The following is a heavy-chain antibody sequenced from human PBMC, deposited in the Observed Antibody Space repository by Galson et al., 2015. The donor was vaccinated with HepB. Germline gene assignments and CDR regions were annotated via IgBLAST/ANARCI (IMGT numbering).Heavy chain of an antibody. D-gene: IGHD2-15*01. V-gene: IGHV3-23*01. J-gene: IGHJ4*02. CDR3: AKSPKLQWLGYFDY. Sequence: SLRLSCAASGFTFSNYAVNWVRQAPGKGLEWVSGITGSGDSTYFADSVKGRFTISRDNSKNTLYLQMNSLRAEDTAVYYCAKSPKLQWLGYFDYWGQGTLVTVSS. CDR1: GFTFSNYA. CDR2: ITGSGDST.